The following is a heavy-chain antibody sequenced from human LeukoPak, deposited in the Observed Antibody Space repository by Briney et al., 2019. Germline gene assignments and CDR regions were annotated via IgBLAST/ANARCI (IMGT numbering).Heavy chain of an antibody. CDR1: GFSVTSDRVG. V-gene: IGHV2-5*02. D-gene: IGHD3-9*01. CDR3: AHGSTNIWLYYYDS. J-gene: IGHJ4*02. CDR2: IYWDDDK. Sequence: SGPTLVNPSQTLTLTCNVSGFSVTSDRVGVGWIRQPPGKALEWLAIIYWDDDKRYRQSLNNRLTNTKDTSKNHVVLTITNVGPDDTATYYCAHGSTNIWLYYYDSWGPGTLVTVSS.